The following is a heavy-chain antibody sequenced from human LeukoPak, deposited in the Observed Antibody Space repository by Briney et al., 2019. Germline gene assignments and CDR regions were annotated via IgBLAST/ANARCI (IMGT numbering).Heavy chain of an antibody. V-gene: IGHV1-69*13. CDR3: ARMEAGIAAAGYFDY. D-gene: IGHD6-13*01. J-gene: IGHJ4*02. CDR1: GGTFSRYA. CDR2: IIPIFGTA. Sequence: SVKVSCKASGGTFSRYAISWVRQAPGQGLEWMGGIIPIFGTANYAQKIQGRVTITADETTSTAYMEQSSLRGDDTAVYYCARMEAGIAAAGYFDYWGQGTLVTVSS.